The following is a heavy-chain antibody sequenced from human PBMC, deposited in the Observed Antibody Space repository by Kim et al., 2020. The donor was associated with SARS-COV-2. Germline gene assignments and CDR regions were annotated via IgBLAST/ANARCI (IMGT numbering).Heavy chain of an antibody. CDR2: ISYDGSNK. J-gene: IGHJ3*02. CDR1: GFTFSSYG. Sequence: GGSLRLSCAASGFTFSSYGMHWVRQAPGKGLEWVAVISYDGSNKYYADSVKGRFTISRDNSKNTLYLQMNSLRAEDTAVYYCAKEAYSSGWTYDAFDIWGQGTMVTVSS. V-gene: IGHV3-30*18. CDR3: AKEAYSSGWTYDAFDI. D-gene: IGHD6-19*01.